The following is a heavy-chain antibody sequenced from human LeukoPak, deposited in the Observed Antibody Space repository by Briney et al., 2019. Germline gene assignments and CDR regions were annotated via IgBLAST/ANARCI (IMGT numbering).Heavy chain of an antibody. D-gene: IGHD1-26*01. CDR2: MKEDGSEI. J-gene: IGHJ4*02. V-gene: IGHV3-7*01. CDR1: GFPFDVQT. CDR3: AKGGATGGRFEN. Sequence: GGSLRLSCAASGFPFDVQTMSWVRQAPGKGLDWVASMKEDGSEIYYVDSVKGRFTISRDNPKNSLYLQMNSLRAEDTAVYYCAKGGATGGRFENWGQGTPVTVSS.